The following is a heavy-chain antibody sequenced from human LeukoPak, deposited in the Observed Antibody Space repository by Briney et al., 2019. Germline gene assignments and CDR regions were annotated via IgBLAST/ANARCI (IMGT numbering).Heavy chain of an antibody. CDR2: IKQDGSEK. CDR1: GFTFSSYW. Sequence: GGSLRLSCAASGFTFSSYWMSWVRKAPGKGLEWVANIKQDGSEKYYVDSVKGRFTISRDNTKNSLYLQMNSLRAEDTAVYYCAKSPYYNYYMDVWGKGTTVTVSS. CDR3: AKSPYYNYYMDV. J-gene: IGHJ6*03. V-gene: IGHV3-7*01.